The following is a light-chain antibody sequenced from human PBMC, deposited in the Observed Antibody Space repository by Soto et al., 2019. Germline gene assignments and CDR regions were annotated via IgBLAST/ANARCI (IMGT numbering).Light chain of an antibody. CDR3: QQRSNWPLT. V-gene: IGKV3D-20*02. CDR1: QSVSSSY. CDR2: DAS. J-gene: IGKJ5*01. Sequence: DIVVTQSRGTLSVSPGERATPSCRLSQSVSSSYLAWYQQKPGQAPRLLIYDASNRATGIPARFSGRGSGTDVTLTISSLEPEDFAVYYCQQRSNWPLTFGQGTRVEIK.